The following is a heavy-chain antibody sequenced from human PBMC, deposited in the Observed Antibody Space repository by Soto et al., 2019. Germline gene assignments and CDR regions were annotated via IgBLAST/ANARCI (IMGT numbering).Heavy chain of an antibody. J-gene: IGHJ3*02. D-gene: IGHD3-22*01. CDR1: GGSISSYY. CDR3: ARDHWYVSSGSSHDAFDT. CDR2: IYYSGST. V-gene: IGHV4-59*01. Sequence: PSETLSLTCTVSGGSISSYYWSWIRQPPGKGLEWIGYIYYSGSTNYNPSLKSRVTISVDTSKNQFSLKLSSVTAADTAVYYCARDHWYVSSGSSHDAFDTWAQGTMVTVSS.